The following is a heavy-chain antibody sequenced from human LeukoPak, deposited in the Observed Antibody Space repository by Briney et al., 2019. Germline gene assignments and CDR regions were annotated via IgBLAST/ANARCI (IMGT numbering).Heavy chain of an antibody. Sequence: GASVKVSCKASGYTFTSYGISWVRQAPGQGLEWMGWISAYNGNTNYAQKLQGRVTMTTDTSTSTAYMELRSLRSDDTAVYYCARDTIRAVGATTGPGKFDYWGQGTLVTVPS. CDR2: ISAYNGNT. V-gene: IGHV1-18*01. CDR3: ARDTIRAVGATTGPGKFDY. CDR1: GYTFTSYG. D-gene: IGHD1-26*01. J-gene: IGHJ4*02.